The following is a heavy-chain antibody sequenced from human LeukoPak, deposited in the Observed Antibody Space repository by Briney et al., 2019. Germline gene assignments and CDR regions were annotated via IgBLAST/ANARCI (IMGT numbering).Heavy chain of an antibody. CDR2: ISGSGGST. Sequence: GGSLRLSCAASGFTFSSYAMSWVRQAPGKGLERVSAISGSGGSTYYADSVKGRFTISRDNSKNTLYLQMNSLRAEDTAVYYCAKAYLVWWLEKPFDYWGQGTLVTVSS. CDR3: AKAYLVWWLEKPFDY. CDR1: GFTFSSYA. D-gene: IGHD6-19*01. V-gene: IGHV3-23*01. J-gene: IGHJ4*02.